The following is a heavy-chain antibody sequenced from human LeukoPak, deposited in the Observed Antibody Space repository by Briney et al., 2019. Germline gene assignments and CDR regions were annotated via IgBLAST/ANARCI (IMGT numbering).Heavy chain of an antibody. CDR3: ARDGYSGYDY. CDR2: IKQDGSEK. D-gene: IGHD5-12*01. Sequence: GGSLRLSCAASEFTSSSYWMNWVRQAPGKGLECVANIKQDGSEKYYVGSVKGRFTISRDNAKNSLYLQMNSLRAEDTAVYYCARDGYSGYDYWGQGTLVTVSS. V-gene: IGHV3-7*01. CDR1: EFTSSSYW. J-gene: IGHJ4*02.